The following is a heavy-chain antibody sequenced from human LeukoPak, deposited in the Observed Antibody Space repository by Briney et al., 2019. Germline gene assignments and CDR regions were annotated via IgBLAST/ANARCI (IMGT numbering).Heavy chain of an antibody. CDR3: ARLPSRYCSGGTCYHDWYFDL. D-gene: IGHD2-15*01. J-gene: IGHJ2*01. CDR2: IYYSGST. Sequence: SETLSLTCTVSGGSISNYYWSWIRQPPGKGLEWIGYIYYSGSTNYNPSLKSRVTISVDTSKNQFSLKLSSVTAADTAVYYCARLPSRYCSGGTCYHDWYFDLWGRGTLVTVSS. CDR1: GGSISNYY. V-gene: IGHV4-59*08.